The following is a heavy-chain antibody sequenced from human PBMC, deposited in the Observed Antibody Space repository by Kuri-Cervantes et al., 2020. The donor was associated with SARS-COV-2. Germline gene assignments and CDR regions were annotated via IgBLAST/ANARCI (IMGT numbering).Heavy chain of an antibody. Sequence: SETLSLTCAVYGGSFSGYYWSWIRQPPGKGLEWIGEINHSGSTNYNPSLKSRVTVSVDTSKNQFSLKLSSVTAADTAVYYCARDRVVPAATRPYYYYGMDVWGQGTTVTVSS. CDR1: GGSFSGYY. CDR3: ARDRVVPAATRPYYYYGMDV. V-gene: IGHV4-34*01. D-gene: IGHD2-2*01. CDR2: INHSGST. J-gene: IGHJ6*02.